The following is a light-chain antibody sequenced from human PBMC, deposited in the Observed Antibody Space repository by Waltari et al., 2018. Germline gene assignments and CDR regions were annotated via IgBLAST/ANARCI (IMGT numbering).Light chain of an antibody. CDR3: TSFSSSTFVV. Sequence: QSALTQPASVSGSPGQSITISCTGSRKDVGGSLRSSWYQKHPDNAPKLIIYDVSKRPSGISDRFSGSKSGNTASLTISGLQAGDEADYYCTSFSSSTFVVFGGGTKLTVL. V-gene: IGLV2-14*03. CDR1: RKDVGGSLR. J-gene: IGLJ2*01. CDR2: DVS.